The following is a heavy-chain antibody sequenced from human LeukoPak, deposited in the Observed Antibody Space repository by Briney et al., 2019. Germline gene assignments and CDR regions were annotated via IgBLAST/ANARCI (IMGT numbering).Heavy chain of an antibody. CDR1: GFTFSSYA. D-gene: IGHD2-15*01. J-gene: IGHJ3*01. V-gene: IGHV3-23*01. CDR3: AKGEGNCSGGSRYVAFDF. Sequence: GGSLRLSCAASGFTFSSYAMTWVRQAPGKGLEWVSGISGSGGSTYYADSVKGRFTISRDNSKNTLYLQMNSLRAEDTAVYYCAKGEGNCSGGSRYVAFDFWGQGTMVTVSS. CDR2: ISGSGGST.